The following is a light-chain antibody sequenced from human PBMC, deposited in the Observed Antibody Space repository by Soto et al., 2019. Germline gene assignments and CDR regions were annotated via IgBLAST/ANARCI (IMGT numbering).Light chain of an antibody. V-gene: IGLV2-14*01. J-gene: IGLJ1*01. CDR1: SSDVGGYTY. Sequence: QSVLTQPASVSGCPRQSITISCTGASSDVGGYTYVSWYQQHPGKAPKLIIYEVNNRPSGVSHRFSGSKSGNTASLTISGLQAEDEADYYCSSYTSGSTLYVFGTGTKVTVL. CDR2: EVN. CDR3: SSYTSGSTLYV.